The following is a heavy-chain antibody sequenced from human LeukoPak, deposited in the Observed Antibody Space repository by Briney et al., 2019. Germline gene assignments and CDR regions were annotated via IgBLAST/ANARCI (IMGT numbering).Heavy chain of an antibody. CDR3: ARLYYYDSSGAPDY. D-gene: IGHD3-22*01. CDR2: IIPIFGTA. Sequence: ASVKVSCKASGGTFSSYAISWVRQAPGQGLEWMGGIIPIFGTANYAQKFQGRVTITADESTSTAYMELSSMRSEDTAVYYCARLYYYDSSGAPDYWGQGTLVTVSS. CDR1: GGTFSSYA. J-gene: IGHJ4*02. V-gene: IGHV1-69*01.